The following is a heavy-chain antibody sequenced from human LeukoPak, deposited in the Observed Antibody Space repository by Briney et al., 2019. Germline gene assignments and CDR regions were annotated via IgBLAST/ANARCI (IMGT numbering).Heavy chain of an antibody. CDR2: INSDGSWT. J-gene: IGHJ4*02. V-gene: IGHV3-74*01. CDR1: GNYW. CDR3: VSFYETY. D-gene: IGHD2/OR15-2a*01. Sequence: GGSLRLSCAASGNYWMDWVRQAPGKGLVWVSHINSDGSWTSYADSVKGRFTISKDNAKNTVYLQMNSLRAEDTAVYYCVSFYETYWGRGTLVTVSS.